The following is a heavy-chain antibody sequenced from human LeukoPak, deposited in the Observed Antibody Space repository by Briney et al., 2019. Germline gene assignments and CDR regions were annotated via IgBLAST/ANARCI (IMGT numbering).Heavy chain of an antibody. CDR3: ASRSGWNYYGMDV. V-gene: IGHV4-59*01. D-gene: IGHD3-10*01. CDR2: AYYSGST. Sequence: PSETLSLTCTVSGGSMSSYYWNWIRQPPGKGLEWIGYAYYSGSTDYNPSLKSRATISVDTSKGQFSLTLNSVTAADTAVYYCASRSGWNYYGMDVWGQGTTVTVSS. J-gene: IGHJ6*02. CDR1: GGSMSSYY.